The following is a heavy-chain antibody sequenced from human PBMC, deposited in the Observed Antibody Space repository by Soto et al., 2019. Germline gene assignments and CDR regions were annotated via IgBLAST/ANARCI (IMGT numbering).Heavy chain of an antibody. J-gene: IGHJ4*02. CDR3: SRRTVNIRTFYSGLKTHCFDY. D-gene: IGHD6-19*01. Sequence: SETLSLTCSVSGDSINSDKYYWGWIRQPPGKGQEWIGSIYYSGNTYYNPSLQSRVTISVDKSKNQFSLKLNSVTAADTAVYYCSRRTVNIRTFYSGLKTHCFDYWGQGTLVTAPQ. CDR2: IYYSGNT. CDR1: GDSINSDKYY. V-gene: IGHV4-39*01.